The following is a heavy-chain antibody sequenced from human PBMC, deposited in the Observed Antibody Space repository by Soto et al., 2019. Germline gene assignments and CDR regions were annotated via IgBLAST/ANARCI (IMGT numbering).Heavy chain of an antibody. J-gene: IGHJ4*02. V-gene: IGHV1-69*01. D-gene: IGHD3-10*01. CDR2: IIPIFGTP. Sequence: QVQLVQSGPEVKEPGSSVKLTCKVSGGIFNTYAISWLRQAPGQGLEWMGGIIPIFGTPNYAQRFQGRVTITADESTGTAYIEPSRLRSNDTAVYYCARDRAHSGSGNYYNRIDFWGQGTLVSVSS. CDR1: GGIFNTYA. CDR3: ARDRAHSGSGNYYNRIDF.